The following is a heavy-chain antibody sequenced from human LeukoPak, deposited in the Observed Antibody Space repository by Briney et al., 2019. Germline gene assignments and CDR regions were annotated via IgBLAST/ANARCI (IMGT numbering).Heavy chain of an antibody. D-gene: IGHD1-7*01. V-gene: IGHV3-9*01. CDR1: GFIFDDYA. CDR2: ISWNSGSM. Sequence: GGSLRLSCAASGFIFDDYAVHWVRHAPGKGLEWVSGISWNSGSMEFADSVKGRFTISRDNAKNSLYLQMNSLRAEDTAVYYCARDKLGGNWNYNFDYWGQGTLVTVSS. J-gene: IGHJ4*02. CDR3: ARDKLGGNWNYNFDY.